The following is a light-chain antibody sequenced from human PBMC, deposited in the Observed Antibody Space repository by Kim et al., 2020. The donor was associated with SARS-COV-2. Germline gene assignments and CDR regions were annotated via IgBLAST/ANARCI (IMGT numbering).Light chain of an antibody. CDR3: CSYAGSYTFVYV. CDR1: SSDVGGYNY. Sequence: VTLSCTGTSSDVGGYNYVSWYQQHPGKAPKLMIYDVSKRPSGVPDRFSGSKSGNTASLTISGLQAEDEADYYCCSYAGSYTFVYVFGTGTKVTVL. J-gene: IGLJ1*01. V-gene: IGLV2-11*01. CDR2: DVS.